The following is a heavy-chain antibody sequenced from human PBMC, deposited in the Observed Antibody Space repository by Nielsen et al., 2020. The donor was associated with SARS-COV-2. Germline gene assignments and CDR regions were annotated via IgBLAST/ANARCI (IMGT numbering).Heavy chain of an antibody. CDR1: GGSVSSNDW. J-gene: IGHJ6*03. V-gene: IGHV4-4*02. Sequence: SETLSLTCAVSGGSVSSNDWWTWVRQSPGKGLEWIGEVSHSGSINYNPSLKSRATLSMDKSKRQFSLRLTSVSAADTAVYFCARGDLVVVPSPILGLGPFFYYFYLDVWGKGTTVTVSS. D-gene: IGHD2-2*01. CDR3: ARGDLVVVPSPILGLGPFFYYFYLDV. CDR2: VSHSGSI.